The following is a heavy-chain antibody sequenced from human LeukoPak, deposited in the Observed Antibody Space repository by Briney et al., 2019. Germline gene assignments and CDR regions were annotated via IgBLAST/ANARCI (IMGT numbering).Heavy chain of an antibody. CDR2: IWSDASNK. CDR1: GVAFSSMG. CDR3: VRRGGVCRFNYFDP. V-gene: IGHV3-33*01. D-gene: IGHD3-3*01. J-gene: IGHJ5*02. Sequence: PGGSPRLSCAPSGVAFSSMGMHWVCQAPGKGLEWVAVIWSDASNKYYADSVKGRFTISGDISKNTLYLQMNSLRDDVTAVYYCVRRGGVCRFNYFDPCGQGTLVIVSS.